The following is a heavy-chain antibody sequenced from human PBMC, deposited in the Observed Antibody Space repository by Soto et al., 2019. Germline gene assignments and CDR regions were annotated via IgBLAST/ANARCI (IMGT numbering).Heavy chain of an antibody. V-gene: IGHV1-69*01. D-gene: IGHD2-21*02. J-gene: IGHJ4*02. CDR3: ERQTPYRGGNCQGRSLDY. CDR1: GGTFSSYA. CDR2: IIPIFGTA. Sequence: QVQLVQSGAEVKKPGSSVKVSCKASGGTFSSYAISWVRQAPGQGLEWMGGIIPIFGTANYAQKFQGRVTITADESTSTAYMELSSLSSEDTAVYYCERQTPYRGGNCQGRSLDYLGQGTLVTLSS.